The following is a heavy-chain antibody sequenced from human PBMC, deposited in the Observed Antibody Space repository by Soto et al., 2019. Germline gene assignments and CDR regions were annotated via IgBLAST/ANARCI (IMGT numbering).Heavy chain of an antibody. V-gene: IGHV4-31*03. CDR1: GGSISSGGYY. J-gene: IGHJ4*02. Sequence: QVQLQESGPGLVKPSQTLSLTCTVSGGSISSGGYYWSWIRQHPGKGLEWIGYIYYSGSTYYNPSLRSRATISVDTSKNQFSLKLSSATAADTAVYYCARALPLAVAGPYYFDYWGQGTLVTVSS. CDR3: ARALPLAVAGPYYFDY. D-gene: IGHD6-19*01. CDR2: IYYSGST.